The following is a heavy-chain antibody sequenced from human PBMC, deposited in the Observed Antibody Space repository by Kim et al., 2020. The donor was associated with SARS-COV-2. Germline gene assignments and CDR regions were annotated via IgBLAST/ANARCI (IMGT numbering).Heavy chain of an antibody. Sequence: GGSLRLSCATSGFTFISYAMSWVRQAPGKGLEWVSVIYSGGSSTYYADPVKGRFTISRDNSKNTLYLQMNSLRAEDTAVYYRAQGEGAAMDYWGKGTQVT. CDR1: GFTFISYA. CDR3: AQGEGAAMDY. V-gene: IGHV3-23*03. J-gene: IGHJ4*02. D-gene: IGHD2-2*01. CDR2: IYSGGSST.